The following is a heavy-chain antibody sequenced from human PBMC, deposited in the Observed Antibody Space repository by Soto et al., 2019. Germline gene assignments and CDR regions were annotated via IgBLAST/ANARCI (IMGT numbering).Heavy chain of an antibody. V-gene: IGHV4-39*01. Sequence: QLQLQESGPGLLEPSETLSHTCTVSGGAIRNSIYYWGWIRQPPGKGLEWIGTIYYDGSVAYSPSLKSRVTLSVDTSRNHFSVKINSVTAADTAVYFCARHRIAVAGPLDYWGQGTLVTVSS. CDR2: IYYDGSV. CDR3: ARHRIAVAGPLDY. J-gene: IGHJ4*02. CDR1: GGAIRNSIYY. D-gene: IGHD6-19*01.